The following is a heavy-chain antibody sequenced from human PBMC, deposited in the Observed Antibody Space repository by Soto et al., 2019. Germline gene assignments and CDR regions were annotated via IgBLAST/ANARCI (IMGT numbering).Heavy chain of an antibody. J-gene: IGHJ6*03. D-gene: IGHD6-13*01. CDR3: ARTQGQLENTYYYYYYMDV. CDR1: GYTFTSYD. V-gene: IGHV1-8*01. Sequence: ASVKVSCKASGYTFTSYDINWVRQATGQGLEWMGWMNPNSGNTGYAQKFQGRVTMTRNTSISTAYMELSSLRSEDTAVYYCARTQGQLENTYYYYYYMDVWGKGTTVTVSS. CDR2: MNPNSGNT.